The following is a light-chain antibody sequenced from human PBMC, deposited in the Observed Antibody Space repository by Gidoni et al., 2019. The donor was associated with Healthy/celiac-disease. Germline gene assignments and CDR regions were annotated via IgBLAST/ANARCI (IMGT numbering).Light chain of an antibody. CDR2: DVS. CDR1: SSDVGGYNY. CDR3: CSYAGSYSVV. V-gene: IGLV2-11*01. Sequence: LTQPRSVSGSPGQSVTISCTGTSSDVGGYNYVSWYQQHPGKAPKLMIYDVSKRPSGVPDRFSGSKSGNTASLTISGLQAEDESDYYCCSYAGSYSVVFGGGTKLTVL. J-gene: IGLJ2*01.